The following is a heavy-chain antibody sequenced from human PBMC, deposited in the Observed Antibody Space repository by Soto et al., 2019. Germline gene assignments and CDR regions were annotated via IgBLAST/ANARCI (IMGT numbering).Heavy chain of an antibody. CDR1: GFTFSSYV. D-gene: IGHD3-10*01. Sequence: GGYLRLSCAASGFTFSSYVMHRDRQAPGKGLEWVAVISYDGTNKYYADSVKGRFTISRDNFKITLYLQMNSLRAEDTAVYYCAKDLDGSGSYYPFDYWGQGT. J-gene: IGHJ4*02. CDR2: ISYDGTNK. CDR3: AKDLDGSGSYYPFDY. V-gene: IGHV3-30*18.